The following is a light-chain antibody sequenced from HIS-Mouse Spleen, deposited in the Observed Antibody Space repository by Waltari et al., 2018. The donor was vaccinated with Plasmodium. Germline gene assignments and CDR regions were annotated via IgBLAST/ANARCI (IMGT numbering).Light chain of an antibody. CDR1: VLAKKY. J-gene: IGLJ3*02. CDR2: KDS. CDR3: YSAADNNLV. V-gene: IGLV3-27*01. Sequence: SYELTQPSSVSVSPGQTARITCSGDVLAKKYARWFQQKPGQAPVLVIYKDSRRPSGITGRCSGSSSGTTVNLTSSGAQVEEEADYYCYSAADNNLVFGGGTKLTVL.